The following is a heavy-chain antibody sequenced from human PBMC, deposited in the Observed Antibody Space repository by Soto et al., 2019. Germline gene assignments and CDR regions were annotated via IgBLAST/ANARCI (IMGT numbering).Heavy chain of an antibody. D-gene: IGHD2-21*02. CDR2: LQTDGSHP. Sequence: GGSLRLSWVASGFTFDYYWMRWVRQAPGEGLMWVSRLQTDGSHPDYADSVKGRFTISRDNAKNTLYLQMNNLRAEDTAVYYCARGGDPDYWGQGTLVTVSS. V-gene: IGHV3-74*01. CDR1: GFTFDYYW. J-gene: IGHJ4*02. CDR3: ARGGDPDY.